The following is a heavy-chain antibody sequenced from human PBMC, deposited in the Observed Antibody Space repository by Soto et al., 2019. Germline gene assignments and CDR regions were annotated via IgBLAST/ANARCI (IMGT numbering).Heavy chain of an antibody. D-gene: IGHD6-19*01. J-gene: IGHJ5*02. Sequence: ASETLSLTCAVYGGSFSGYYWSWIRQPPGKGLEWIGEINHSGSTNYNPSLKSRVTISVDTSKNQFSLKLSSVTAADTAVYYCARGLLSANWFDPWGKGTLVPVSS. V-gene: IGHV4-34*01. CDR2: INHSGST. CDR1: GGSFSGYY. CDR3: ARGLLSANWFDP.